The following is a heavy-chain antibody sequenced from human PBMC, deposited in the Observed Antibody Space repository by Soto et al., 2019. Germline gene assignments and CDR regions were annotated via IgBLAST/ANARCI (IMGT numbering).Heavy chain of an antibody. D-gene: IGHD2-8*01. CDR3: AKDLSYCTNGVCYTFDY. V-gene: IGHV3-23*01. CDR2: ISGSGGST. Sequence: GGSLRLSCAASGFTFSSYAMNWVRQAPGKGLEWVSAISGSGGSTYYADSVKGRFTISRDNSKNTLYLQMNSLRAEDTAVYYCAKDLSYCTNGVCYTFDYWGQGTLVTVSS. J-gene: IGHJ4*02. CDR1: GFTFSSYA.